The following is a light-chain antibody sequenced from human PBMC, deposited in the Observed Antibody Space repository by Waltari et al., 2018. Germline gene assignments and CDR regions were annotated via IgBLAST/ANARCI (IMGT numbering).Light chain of an antibody. CDR1: GSNIGAGYD. CDR2: GRM. V-gene: IGLV1-40*01. J-gene: IGLJ3*02. Sequence: QSVLTQPPSVSGAPGQRVTISCTGSGSNIGAGYDVHWYQQLPRAAPKLLIYGRMRRPLGGPARFFGSTSGTSASRAITGLQAEDEADYYCQSYDTSLSVVFGGGTKLTVL. CDR3: QSYDTSLSVV.